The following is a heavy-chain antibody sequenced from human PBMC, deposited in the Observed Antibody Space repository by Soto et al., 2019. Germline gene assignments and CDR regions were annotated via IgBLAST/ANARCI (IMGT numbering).Heavy chain of an antibody. CDR1: GGSISSSSYY. D-gene: IGHD6-13*01. Sequence: QLQLQESGPGLVKPSETLSLTCTVSGGSISSSSYYWGWIRQPPGKGLEWIESIYYSGSTYYNPSLKSRVTISVDTSKNQFSLKLSSVTAADTAVYYCARHEAYSSSWYMHWFDPWGQGTLVTVSS. V-gene: IGHV4-39*01. J-gene: IGHJ5*02. CDR2: IYYSGST. CDR3: ARHEAYSSSWYMHWFDP.